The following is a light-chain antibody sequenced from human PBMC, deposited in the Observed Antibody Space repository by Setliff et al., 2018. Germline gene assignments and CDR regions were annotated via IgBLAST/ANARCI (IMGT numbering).Light chain of an antibody. CDR2: EVR. CDR3: CSYAGSSTYV. Sequence: QSALAQPASVSGSPGQSITISCTGTSSDVGSYNLVSWYQQQPGKPPKLMIYEVRKRPSGASNRFSGSKSGNTASLTISGLQAEDEADYYCCSYAGSSTYVFGTGTKGTVL. J-gene: IGLJ1*01. CDR1: SSDVGSYNL. V-gene: IGLV2-23*02.